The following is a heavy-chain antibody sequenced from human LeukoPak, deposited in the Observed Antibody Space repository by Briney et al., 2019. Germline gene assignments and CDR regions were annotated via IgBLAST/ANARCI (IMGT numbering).Heavy chain of an antibody. Sequence: SQTLSLTCAISGDSVSSNSAAWNWIRQSPSRGLEWLGRTYFRSKWFNDYALSVRRRITINPDTSKNQFSLELNSVTPEDTAVYYCARGLHEVELYYFDTWGQGTLVTVSS. CDR2: TYFRSKWFN. D-gene: IGHD1-7*01. CDR3: ARGLHEVELYYFDT. CDR1: GDSVSSNSAA. V-gene: IGHV6-1*01. J-gene: IGHJ4*02.